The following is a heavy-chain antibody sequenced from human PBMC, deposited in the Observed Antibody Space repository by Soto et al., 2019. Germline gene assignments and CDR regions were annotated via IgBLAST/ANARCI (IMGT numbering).Heavy chain of an antibody. J-gene: IGHJ6*02. Sequence: GGSLRLSCAASGFTFSVYWMHWVRQAPGEGLVWVSRIKTDASSATYADSVKGRFTISRDNTKNTLYLQMDSLRPEDTAVYFCARADITTQVVKYYRMDVWGQGTKVTVSS. CDR2: IKTDASSA. CDR3: ARADITTQVVKYYRMDV. V-gene: IGHV3-74*01. CDR1: GFTFSVYW. D-gene: IGHD1-1*01.